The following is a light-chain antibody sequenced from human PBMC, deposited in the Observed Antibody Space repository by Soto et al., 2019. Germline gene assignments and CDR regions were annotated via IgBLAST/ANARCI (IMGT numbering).Light chain of an antibody. J-gene: IGLJ3*02. CDR3: SSYTSSSTLV. Sequence: QSALTQPASVSGSPGQSITISCTGTSSDVGGYKYVSWYQQEPGKAPKLMIYEVSNRPSGVSNRFSGSKSGNTAFLTISGPQAEDEADYYCSSYTSSSTLVFGGGTKVTVL. CDR2: EVS. V-gene: IGLV2-14*01. CDR1: SSDVGGYKY.